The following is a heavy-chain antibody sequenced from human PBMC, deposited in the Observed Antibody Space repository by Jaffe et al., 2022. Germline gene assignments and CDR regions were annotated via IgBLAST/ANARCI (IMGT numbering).Heavy chain of an antibody. D-gene: IGHD5-12*01. J-gene: IGHJ6*03. Sequence: QVQLQESGPGLVKPSETLSLTCTVSGGSISSYYWSWIRQPPGKGLEWIGYIYYSGSTNYNPSLKSRVTISVDTSKNQFSLKLSSVTAADTAVYYCARGEARYSGYVKWYYYMDVWGKGTTVTVSS. V-gene: IGHV4-59*01. CDR1: GGSISSYY. CDR2: IYYSGST. CDR3: ARGEARYSGYVKWYYYMDV.